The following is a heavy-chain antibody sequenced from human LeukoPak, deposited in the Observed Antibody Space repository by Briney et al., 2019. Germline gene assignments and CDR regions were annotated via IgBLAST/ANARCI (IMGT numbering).Heavy chain of an antibody. V-gene: IGHV3-20*04. CDR3: ARNSGTFSSFGY. Sequence: PGGSLRLSCAASGFTFDDYGMSWVRQAPGKGLEWVSGIYWNGRSTGYADSVKGRFTISRDNAKNSLFLQMNSLRAEDTALYYCARNSGTFSSFGYWGQGTLVTVSS. CDR2: IYWNGRST. CDR1: GFTFDDYG. D-gene: IGHD1-26*01. J-gene: IGHJ4*02.